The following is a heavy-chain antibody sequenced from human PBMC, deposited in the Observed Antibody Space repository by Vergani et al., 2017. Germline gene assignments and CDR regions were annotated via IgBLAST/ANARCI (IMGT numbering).Heavy chain of an antibody. V-gene: IGHV3-74*01. CDR2: INSDGRDT. CDR3: GRGTRGEQWV. D-gene: IGHD1-26*01. J-gene: IGHJ4*02. CDR1: GFSINNYW. Sequence: EVQLVESGGGLVQPGGSLRLSCAASGFSINNYWMHWARQAPGKGLVWVSRINSDGRDTDDAGSVGGRFTISRDNAKNTLYFQMKSLRVEDTAVYYCGRGTRGEQWVWGQGVLVTVSS.